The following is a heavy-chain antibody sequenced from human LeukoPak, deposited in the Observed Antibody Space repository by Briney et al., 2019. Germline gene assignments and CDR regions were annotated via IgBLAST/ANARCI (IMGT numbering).Heavy chain of an antibody. V-gene: IGHV4-34*01. CDR1: GGSFSGYY. D-gene: IGHD1-26*01. CDR3: ARVFRGGSYNY. CDR2: INHSGST. Sequence: SETLSLTCAVYGGSFSGYYWSWIRQPPGKGLEWIGEINHSGSTNYNPSLKSRVTISVDTSKNQFSLKLSSVTAADTAVYYCARVFRGGSYNYWGQGTLVTVSS. J-gene: IGHJ4*02.